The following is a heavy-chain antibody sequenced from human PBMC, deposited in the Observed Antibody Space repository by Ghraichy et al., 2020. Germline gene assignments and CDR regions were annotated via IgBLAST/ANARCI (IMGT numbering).Heavy chain of an antibody. D-gene: IGHD4-23*01. CDR2: IYYSGST. Sequence: GSLSLTCTVSGNSISSGYYWGWIRQPPGKGLEWIGSIYYSGSTYYNPSLKSRVTMSVDTSKNQFSLKVTSVTAADTAIYYCARDFAGNDYFDYWGQGTLVTVSS. CDR1: GNSISSGYY. J-gene: IGHJ4*02. V-gene: IGHV4-38-2*02. CDR3: ARDFAGNDYFDY.